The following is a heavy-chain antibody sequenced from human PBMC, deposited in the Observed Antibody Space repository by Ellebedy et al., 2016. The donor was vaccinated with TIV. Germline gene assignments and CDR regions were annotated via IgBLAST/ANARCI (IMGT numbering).Heavy chain of an antibody. V-gene: IGHV4-34*01. CDR2: INHSGST. CDR1: GGSFSGYY. CDR3: ARGPNYVWGSYRQRGYFDY. D-gene: IGHD3-16*02. Sequence: SETLSLTXDVYGGSFSGYYWSWIRQPPGKGMEWIGEINHSGSTNYNPSLKSRVTISVDTSKNQFSLKLSSVTAADTAVYYCARGPNYVWGSYRQRGYFDYWGQGTLVTVSS. J-gene: IGHJ4*02.